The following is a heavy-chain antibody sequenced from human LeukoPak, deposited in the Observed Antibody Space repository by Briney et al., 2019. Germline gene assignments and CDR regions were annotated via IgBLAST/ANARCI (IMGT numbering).Heavy chain of an antibody. CDR1: GYTFTSYY. J-gene: IGHJ4*02. V-gene: IGHV1-24*01. CDR3: ATWTTGSHFDY. CDR2: FDPEDGET. Sequence: ASVKVSCKASGYTFTSYYMHWVRQAPGKGLEWMGGFDPEDGETIYAQKFQGRVTMAEDTSTDTAYMELSSLRSEDTAVYYCATWTTGSHFDYWGQGTLVTVSS. D-gene: IGHD1-1*01.